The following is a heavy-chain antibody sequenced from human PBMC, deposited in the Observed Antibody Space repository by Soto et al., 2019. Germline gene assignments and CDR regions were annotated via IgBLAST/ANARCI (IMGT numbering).Heavy chain of an antibody. D-gene: IGHD1-26*01. J-gene: IGHJ4*02. CDR1: GGTFSTYS. V-gene: IGHV1-69*06. CDR3: ASSSGNNYGVGTNYYFDY. CDR2: IIPIFGTA. Sequence: QVQLVQSGAEVKKPGSSVKVSCKTSGGTFSTYSIVWVRQAPGEGLEWMGGIIPIFGTANYAQKFQDRVTIPADKSMNTAFMELSSLKSEDTAMYYCASSSGNNYGVGTNYYFDYWGQGTLVTVSS.